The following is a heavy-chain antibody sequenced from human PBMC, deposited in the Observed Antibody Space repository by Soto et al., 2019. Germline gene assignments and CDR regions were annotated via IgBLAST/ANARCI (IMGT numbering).Heavy chain of an antibody. V-gene: IGHV4-39*01. Sequence: SETLSLTCTVSGDSVNNNDFYWAWIRQPPGKGLEWVVTIFYSGTTYHNPSLKGRVTASVDRSENQFSLKLTSVTASDTAVYYCARLDFRSGYYGGRFDPWGQGTLVTVS. J-gene: IGHJ5*02. CDR1: GDSVNNNDFY. CDR2: IFYSGTT. D-gene: IGHD3-3*01. CDR3: ARLDFRSGYYGGRFDP.